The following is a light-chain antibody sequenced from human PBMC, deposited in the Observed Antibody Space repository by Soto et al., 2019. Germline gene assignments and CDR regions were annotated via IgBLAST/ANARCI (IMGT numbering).Light chain of an antibody. CDR1: QSVTSY. Sequence: EIVLTQSPATLSLSPGERATLSCRSSQSVTSYLAWYQQKPGQAPRLLIYDVSNRASGIPARFSGSGSGTEFTLTISSLQPDDFATYYCQQYDNYSAFGQGTKVDIK. V-gene: IGKV3-11*01. CDR3: QQYDNYSA. J-gene: IGKJ1*01. CDR2: DVS.